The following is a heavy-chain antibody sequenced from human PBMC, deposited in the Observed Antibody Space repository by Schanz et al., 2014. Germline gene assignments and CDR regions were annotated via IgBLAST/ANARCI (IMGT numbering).Heavy chain of an antibody. V-gene: IGHV4-39*01. J-gene: IGHJ5*02. Sequence: QLQLQESGPGLVKPSETLSLTCTVSGGSISSSNHYWGWIRQPPGKGLEWIGSTMDYSGSTHYNPYNTPPLKSRVTISVDTSKNHFSLKLTAVTAADTAVYYCARLMVPGWFDPWGQGQLVTVSS. CDR1: GGSISSSNHY. CDR2: MDYSGST. CDR3: ARLMVPGWFDP. D-gene: IGHD3-10*01.